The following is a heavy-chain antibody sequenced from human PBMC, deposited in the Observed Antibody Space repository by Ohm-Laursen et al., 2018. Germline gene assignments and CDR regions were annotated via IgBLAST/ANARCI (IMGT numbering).Heavy chain of an antibody. D-gene: IGHD3-22*01. Sequence: GSLRLSCAASGFSFSDYYMSWIRQAPGKGLEWVSYISSSGSTIYYADSVKGRFTISRDNAKNSLYLQMESLRAEDTAVYYCARDDYYDIGGPKGDDGFDIWGQGTVVTVSS. CDR1: GFSFSDYY. CDR3: ARDDYYDIGGPKGDDGFDI. V-gene: IGHV3-11*04. CDR2: ISSSGSTI. J-gene: IGHJ3*02.